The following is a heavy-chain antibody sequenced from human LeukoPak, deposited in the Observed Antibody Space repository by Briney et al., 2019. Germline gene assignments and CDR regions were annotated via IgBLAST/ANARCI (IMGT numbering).Heavy chain of an antibody. CDR2: INHSGST. J-gene: IGHJ5*02. Sequence: SETLSLTCAVYGGSFSGYYWSWIRQPPGKGLEWIGEINHSGSTNYNPSLKSRVTITVDTSKNQFPLKLSSVTAADTAVYYCARVLKVVVVPTNWFDPWGQGTLVTVSS. CDR1: GGSFSGYY. V-gene: IGHV4-34*01. CDR3: ARVLKVVVVPTNWFDP. D-gene: IGHD2-2*01.